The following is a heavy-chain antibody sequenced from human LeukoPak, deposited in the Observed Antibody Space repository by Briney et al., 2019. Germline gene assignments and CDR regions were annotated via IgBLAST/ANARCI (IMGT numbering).Heavy chain of an antibody. CDR2: IYSGGST. V-gene: IGHV3-53*01. CDR3: ARGSIAAAGTGYAFDI. CDR1: GFTVSSNY. D-gene: IGHD6-13*01. J-gene: IGHJ3*02. Sequence: GGSLRLSCAASGFTVSSNYMSWVRQAPGKGLEWVSVIYSGGSTYYADSVKGRFTISRDNSKNTLYLQMNSLRAEDTAVYYCARGSIAAAGTGYAFDIWGQGTMVTVSS.